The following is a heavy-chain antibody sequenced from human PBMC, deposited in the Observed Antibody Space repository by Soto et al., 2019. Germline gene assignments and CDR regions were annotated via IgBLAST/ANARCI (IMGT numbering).Heavy chain of an antibody. Sequence: QVQVVQSGPELKKPGASVKVSCKAQGYIFTKYGIGWVRQAPGHGLEWMGLINVYNGDRKVAQKFQDRVSMTTDTATDTAYMELKSIRSGGTAVYYCARLQLGGDRMLNWFDPWGQGTLVTVSS. CDR3: ARLQLGGDRMLNWFDP. CDR1: GYIFTKYG. V-gene: IGHV1-18*01. CDR2: INVYNGDR. D-gene: IGHD2-21*02. J-gene: IGHJ5*02.